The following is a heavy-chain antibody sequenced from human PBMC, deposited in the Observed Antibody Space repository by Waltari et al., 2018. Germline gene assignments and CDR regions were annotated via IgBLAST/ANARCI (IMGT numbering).Heavy chain of an antibody. CDR3: ARDFPYSTMVQGVAGSTDY. CDR1: GGSISSHY. D-gene: IGHD3-10*01. V-gene: IGHV4-59*11. Sequence: QVQLQESGPGLVKPSETLSLTCTVSGGSISSHYWSWIRQPPGTGRGWIGYIYYSGSTNYNPSLKSRVTISVDTSKNQFSLKLSSVTAADTAVYYCARDFPYSTMVQGVAGSTDYWGQGTLVTVSS. CDR2: IYYSGST. J-gene: IGHJ4*02.